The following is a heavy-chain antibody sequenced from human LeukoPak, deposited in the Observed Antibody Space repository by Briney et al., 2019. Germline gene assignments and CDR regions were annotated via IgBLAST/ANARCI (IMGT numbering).Heavy chain of an antibody. CDR1: GFTFGDYA. CDR3: TRVSRYYYDSSGYYNYFDY. J-gene: IGHJ4*02. Sequence: GGSLRLSCTASGFTFGDYAMSWVRQAPGKGLEWVGFISSKAYGGTTEYAASVKGRFTISRDDSKSIAYLQMNSLKTEDTAVYYCTRVSRYYYDSSGYYNYFDYWGQGTLVTVSS. D-gene: IGHD3-22*01. V-gene: IGHV3-49*04. CDR2: ISSKAYGGTT.